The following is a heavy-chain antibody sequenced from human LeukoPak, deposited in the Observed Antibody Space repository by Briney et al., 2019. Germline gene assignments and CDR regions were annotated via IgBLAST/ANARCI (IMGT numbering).Heavy chain of an antibody. D-gene: IGHD3-10*01. CDR2: ISYDGSNK. CDR1: GFTFSSYG. CDR3: AKGYYYGSGSYDY. V-gene: IGHV3-30*18. J-gene: IGHJ4*02. Sequence: GGSLRLSCAASGFTFSSYGMHWVRQAPGKGLEWVAVISYDGSNKYYADSVKGRFTISRDNSKNTLYLQMNSLRAGDTAVYYCAKGYYYGSGSYDYWGQGTLVTDSS.